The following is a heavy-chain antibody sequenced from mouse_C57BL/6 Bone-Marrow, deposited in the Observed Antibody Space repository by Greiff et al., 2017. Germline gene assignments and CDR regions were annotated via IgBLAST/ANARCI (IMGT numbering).Heavy chain of an antibody. CDR3: GGYGSSQFAY. J-gene: IGHJ3*01. V-gene: IGHV1-55*01. Sequence: VQLQQPGAELVKPGASVQMSCKASGYTFTSYWITWVKQRPGQGLEWIGDIYPGSGSTNYNEKFKSKATLTVDTSSSAAYMQLSSLTSEDSAVYYCGGYGSSQFAYWGQGTLVTVSA. CDR1: GYTFTSYW. D-gene: IGHD1-1*01. CDR2: IYPGSGST.